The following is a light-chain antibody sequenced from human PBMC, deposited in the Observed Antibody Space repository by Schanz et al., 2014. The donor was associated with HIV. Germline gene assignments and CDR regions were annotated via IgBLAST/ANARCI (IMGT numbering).Light chain of an antibody. CDR3: AAWDDSLSGRV. V-gene: IGLV1-47*01. CDR2: RNN. J-gene: IGLJ3*02. Sequence: QSVLTQPPSASGTPGQRVTISCSGSSSNIGSNYVFWYQQLPGTAPNLLISRNNQRPSGVPDRFSGSKSGTSASLAISGLRFEDEADYYCAAWDDSLSGRVFGGGTKVTVL. CDR1: SSNIGSNY.